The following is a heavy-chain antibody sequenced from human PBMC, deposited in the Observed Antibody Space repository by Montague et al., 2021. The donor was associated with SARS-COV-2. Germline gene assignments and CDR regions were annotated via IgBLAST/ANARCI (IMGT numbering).Heavy chain of an antibody. CDR2: MYYSGST. CDR1: GGSISSGGYY. CDR3: ARAKRITIFGVVNEIDY. Sequence: TLSLTCTVSGGSISSGGYYWSWICQHPGKGLEWIGYMYYSGSTYYNPSLKSRVTISVDTTKNQSPLKLRSVTAADTAVYYCARAKRITIFGVVNEIDYWGQGTLVTVSS. J-gene: IGHJ4*02. V-gene: IGHV4-31*03. D-gene: IGHD3-3*01.